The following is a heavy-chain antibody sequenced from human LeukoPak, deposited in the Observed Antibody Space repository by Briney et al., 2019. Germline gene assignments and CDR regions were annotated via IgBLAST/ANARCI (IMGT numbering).Heavy chain of an antibody. CDR3: ASSTYYYGSGSYYTPLIYYYYHYMDV. V-gene: IGHV1-69*05. CDR1: GGTFSSYA. CDR2: IIPIFGTA. Sequence: SVKVSCKASGGTFSSYAISWVRQAPGQGLEWMGGIIPIFGTANYAQKFQGRVTITTDESTSTAYMELSSLRSEDTAVYYCASSTYYYGSGSYYTPLIYYYYHYMDVWGKGTTVTVSS. D-gene: IGHD3-10*01. J-gene: IGHJ6*03.